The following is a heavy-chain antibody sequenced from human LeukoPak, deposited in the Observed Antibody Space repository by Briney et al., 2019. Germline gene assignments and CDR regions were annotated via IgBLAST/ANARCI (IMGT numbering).Heavy chain of an antibody. CDR2: INTGGSST. J-gene: IGHJ4*02. CDR3: VRRYGSGSSYYFDY. Sequence: GGSLRLSCAASGFTFSSYWMHWVRQAPGKGLVWVSRINTGGSSTSYADSVKGRFTISRDNAKNTLYLQMNSLRAEDTVVYYCVRRYGSGSSYYFDYWGQGTLVTVSS. D-gene: IGHD3-10*01. V-gene: IGHV3-74*01. CDR1: GFTFSSYW.